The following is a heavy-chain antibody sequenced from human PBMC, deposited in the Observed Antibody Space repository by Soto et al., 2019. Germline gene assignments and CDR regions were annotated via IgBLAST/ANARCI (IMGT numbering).Heavy chain of an antibody. CDR1: GYTFTGYY. J-gene: IGHJ4*02. Sequence: ASVKVSCKASGYTFTGYYMHWVRRAPGQGLEWMGWINPNSGGTNYAQKFQGRVTMTRDTSISTAYMELSRLRSDDTAVYYCARVIQGGYSYGYVDYWGQGTLVTVSS. D-gene: IGHD5-18*01. CDR2: INPNSGGT. V-gene: IGHV1-2*02. CDR3: ARVIQGGYSYGYVDY.